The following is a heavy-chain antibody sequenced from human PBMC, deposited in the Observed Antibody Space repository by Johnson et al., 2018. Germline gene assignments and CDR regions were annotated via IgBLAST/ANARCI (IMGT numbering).Heavy chain of an antibody. D-gene: IGHD7-27*01. CDR1: GFTFSSYS. J-gene: IGHJ6*03. V-gene: IGHV3-21*01. CDR3: ARVISGDRGYYYYYMDV. Sequence: VQLVQSGGGLVKPGGSLRLSCAASGFTFSSYSMNWVRQAPGKGLEWVSSISSSSRYIYYADSVKGRFTISRDNAKNSQYLQMNSLRAEDTAVYYCARVISGDRGYYYYYMDVWGKGTTVTVSS. CDR2: ISSSSRYI.